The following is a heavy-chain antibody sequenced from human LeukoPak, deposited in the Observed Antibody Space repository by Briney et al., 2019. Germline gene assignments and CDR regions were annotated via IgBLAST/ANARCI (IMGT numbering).Heavy chain of an antibody. CDR3: ARWGSSFYFDY. J-gene: IGHJ4*02. D-gene: IGHD6-6*01. Sequence: ASVKVSCKVSGYTLTELSMHWVRQAPGQGLEWMGWISAYNGNTNYAQKLQGRVTMTTDTSTSTAYMELRSLRSDDTAVYYCARWGSSFYFDYWGQGTLVTVSS. CDR2: ISAYNGNT. CDR1: GYTLTELS. V-gene: IGHV1-18*01.